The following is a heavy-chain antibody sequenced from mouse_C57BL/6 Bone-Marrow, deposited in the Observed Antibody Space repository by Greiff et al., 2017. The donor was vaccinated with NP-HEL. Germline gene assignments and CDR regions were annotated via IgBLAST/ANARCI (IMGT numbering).Heavy chain of an antibody. V-gene: IGHV2-5*01. CDR3: AKRGDGYYPYYYAMDY. CDR2: IWRGGST. Sequence: SGPGLVQPSQSLSITCTVSGFSLTSYGVHWVRQSPGKGLEWLGVIWRGGSTDYNAAFMSRLSITKDNSKSQVFFKMNSLQADDTAIYYCAKRGDGYYPYYYAMDYWGQGTSVTVSS. CDR1: GFSLTSYG. D-gene: IGHD2-3*01. J-gene: IGHJ4*01.